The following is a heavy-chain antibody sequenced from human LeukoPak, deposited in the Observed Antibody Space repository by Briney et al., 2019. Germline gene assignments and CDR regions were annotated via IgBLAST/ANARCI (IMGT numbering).Heavy chain of an antibody. Sequence: SETLSLTCTVSGGSISSYYWSWIRQPPGKGLEWIGYIYYSGSTNYNPSLKSRVTISVDTSENQFSLKLSSVTAADTAVYYCARAGFGELSLDYWGQGTLVTVSS. CDR2: IYYSGST. CDR1: GGSISSYY. CDR3: ARAGFGELSLDY. J-gene: IGHJ4*02. D-gene: IGHD3-10*01. V-gene: IGHV4-59*08.